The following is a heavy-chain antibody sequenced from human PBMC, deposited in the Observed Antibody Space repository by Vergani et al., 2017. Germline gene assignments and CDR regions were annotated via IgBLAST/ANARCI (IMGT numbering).Heavy chain of an antibody. CDR3: AGGVDTAMVEYYFDY. CDR2: IIPILGTA. CDR1: GGTFSSYA. D-gene: IGHD5-18*01. Sequence: QVQLVQSGAEVKKPGSSVKVSCKASGGTFSSYAISWVRQAPGQGLEWMGRIIPILGTANYAQKFQGRVTITADESTSTAYMELSSLRSEETAVYYCAGGVDTAMVEYYFDYWGQGTLVTVSS. V-gene: IGHV1-69*11. J-gene: IGHJ4*02.